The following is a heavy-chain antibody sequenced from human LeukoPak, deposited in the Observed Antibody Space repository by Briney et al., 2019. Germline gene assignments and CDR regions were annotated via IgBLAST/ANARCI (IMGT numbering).Heavy chain of an antibody. CDR3: AREIAAAGLGY. J-gene: IGHJ4*02. CDR1: GGSFSGYY. Sequence: TSETLSLTCAVYGGSFSGYYWSWIRQPPGKGLEWIGEINHSGSTNYNPSLKSRVTISVDTSKNQFSLKLSSVTAADTAVYYCAREIAAAGLGYWGQGTLVTVSS. D-gene: IGHD6-13*01. V-gene: IGHV4-34*01. CDR2: INHSGST.